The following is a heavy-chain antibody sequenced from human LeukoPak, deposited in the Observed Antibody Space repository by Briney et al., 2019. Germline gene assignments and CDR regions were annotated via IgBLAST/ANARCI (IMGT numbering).Heavy chain of an antibody. Sequence: GRSLRLSCAASGFTFSSYAMHWVRQAPGKGLEWVAVISYDGSNKYYADSVKGRFTISRDNSKNALYLQMNSLRAEDTAVYYCARDEFDYWGQGTLVTVSS. CDR2: ISYDGSNK. CDR1: GFTFSSYA. V-gene: IGHV3-30-3*01. J-gene: IGHJ4*02. CDR3: ARDEFDY.